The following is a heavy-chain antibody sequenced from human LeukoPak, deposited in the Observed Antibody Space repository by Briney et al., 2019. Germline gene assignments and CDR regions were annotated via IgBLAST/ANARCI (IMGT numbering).Heavy chain of an antibody. J-gene: IGHJ5*02. CDR2: INHRGST. Sequence: SSETLSLTCAVYGGSFRGYYWSWIPQTPGKGLEWIGEINHRGSTNYTPSLKSRVTISVDTSKNQFPLKMSSVTAADTAVYYCARVWVVPAAKVGWFDPWGQGTLVTVSS. CDR1: GGSFRGYY. V-gene: IGHV4-34*01. CDR3: ARVWVVPAAKVGWFDP. D-gene: IGHD2-2*01.